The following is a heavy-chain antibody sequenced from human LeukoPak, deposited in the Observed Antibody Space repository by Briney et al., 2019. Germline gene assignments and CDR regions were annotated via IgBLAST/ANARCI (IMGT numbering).Heavy chain of an antibody. V-gene: IGHV1-46*01. CDR2: INPISGAT. CDR3: ARLPYRDGVAQDY. Sequence: GASVKVSCKTSGYTFTRYYMQWVRQAPGHGLERMGIINPISGATDYAQKFQGRVTMTRDTSTSTVYMELSSLRSEDTAMYYCARLPYRDGVAQDYWGQGTLVTVSP. D-gene: IGHD3-16*02. CDR1: GYTFTRYY. J-gene: IGHJ4*02.